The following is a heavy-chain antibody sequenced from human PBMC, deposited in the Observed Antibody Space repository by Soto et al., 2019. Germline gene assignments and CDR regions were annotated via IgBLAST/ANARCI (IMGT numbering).Heavy chain of an antibody. CDR3: GKDPNGDYIGAYWFDP. J-gene: IGHJ5*02. Sequence: GGSLRLSCAASGFTFNKYAMTWVRQAPGKGLEWVASIGGGGGYKRYGDSVKGRLTISRDNSMNTLFLQMSSLRSEDTAIYYCGKDPNGDYIGAYWFDPWGQGTLVTVSS. CDR1: GFTFNKYA. D-gene: IGHD4-17*01. CDR2: IGGGGGYK. V-gene: IGHV3-23*01.